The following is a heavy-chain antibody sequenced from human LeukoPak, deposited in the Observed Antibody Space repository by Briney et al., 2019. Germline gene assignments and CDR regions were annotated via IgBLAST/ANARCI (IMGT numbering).Heavy chain of an antibody. J-gene: IGHJ4*02. V-gene: IGHV4-59*08. CDR3: ARLTSRSSGSSFDC. CDR1: GGSISSYY. Sequence: SETLSLTCTVSGGSISSYYWSWIRQPPGKGLEWIGYIYYSGSTNYNPSLKSRVTISVDTSKNQFSLRLSSVTAADTAVYYCARLTSRSSGSSFDCWGQGTLVTVSS. CDR2: IYYSGST. D-gene: IGHD1-26*01.